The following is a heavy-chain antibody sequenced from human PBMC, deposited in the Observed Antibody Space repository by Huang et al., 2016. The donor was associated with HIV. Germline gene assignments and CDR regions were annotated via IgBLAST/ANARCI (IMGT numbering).Heavy chain of an antibody. D-gene: IGHD6-19*01. CDR2: ISYDGSDK. Sequence: SSAMHWVRQAPGKGLEWVAVISYDGSDKYYADSVRGRFTVSRDNSKNTFYLQMNSLRVEDTAVYFCARDPAILLGSSSGWFDYWGQGTLVTVSS. V-gene: IGHV3-30-3*01. J-gene: IGHJ4*02. CDR1: SSA. CDR3: ARDPAILLGSSSGWFDY.